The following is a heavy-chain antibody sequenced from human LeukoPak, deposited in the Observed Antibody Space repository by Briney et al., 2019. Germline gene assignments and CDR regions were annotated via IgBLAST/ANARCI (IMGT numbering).Heavy chain of an antibody. Sequence: GASVKVSCKASGGTFSSYAISWVRQAPGQGLEWMGRIIPILGIANYAQKFQGRVTITADKSTSTAYMELSSLRSEDTAVYYCARETMVRGVIIDYWGQGTLVTVSS. CDR2: IIPILGIA. CDR3: ARETMVRGVIIDY. D-gene: IGHD3-10*01. J-gene: IGHJ4*02. V-gene: IGHV1-69*04. CDR1: GGTFSSYA.